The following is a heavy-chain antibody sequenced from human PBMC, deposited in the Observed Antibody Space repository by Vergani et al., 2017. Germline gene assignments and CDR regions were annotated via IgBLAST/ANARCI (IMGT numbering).Heavy chain of an antibody. CDR3: ARDSLYSSGWYNWFDP. V-gene: IGHV4-39*07. D-gene: IGHD6-13*01. CDR1: GGSISSSSYY. J-gene: IGHJ5*02. Sequence: QLQLQESGPGLVKPSETLSLTCTVSGGSISSSSYYWGWIRQPPGKGLEWIGSIYYSGSTYYNPSLKSRVPISVDTSKNQFSLKLSSVTAADTAVYYCARDSLYSSGWYNWFDPWGQGTLVTVSS. CDR2: IYYSGST.